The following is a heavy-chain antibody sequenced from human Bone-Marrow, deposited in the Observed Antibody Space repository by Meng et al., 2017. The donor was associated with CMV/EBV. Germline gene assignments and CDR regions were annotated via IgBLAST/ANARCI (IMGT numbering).Heavy chain of an antibody. J-gene: IGHJ6*02. CDR3: ARDRCSSTSCYRWYYYGMDV. Sequence: GSLRLSCTVSGGSISSSSYYWGWIRQPPGKGLEWIGSIYYSGSTYYNPSLKSRVTISVDTSKNQFSLKLSSVTAADTAVYYCARDRCSSTSCYRWYYYGMDVWGQGTMVTVSS. CDR2: IYYSGST. CDR1: GGSISSSSYY. D-gene: IGHD2-2*02. V-gene: IGHV4-39*07.